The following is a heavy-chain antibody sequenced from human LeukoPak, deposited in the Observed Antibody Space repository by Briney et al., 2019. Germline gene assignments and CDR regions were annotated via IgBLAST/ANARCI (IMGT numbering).Heavy chain of an antibody. CDR1: GGSISSSSYY. CDR2: IYYSGST. D-gene: IGHD5-12*01. CDR3: ARAIPVATALDY. Sequence: SETLSLTCTVSGGSISSSSYYWGWIRQPPGKGLEWIGSIYYSGSTYYNPSLKSRVSISVDTSKNQFSLKLNSVTAADTAVYYCARAIPVATALDYWGQGTLVTVSS. J-gene: IGHJ4*02. V-gene: IGHV4-39*07.